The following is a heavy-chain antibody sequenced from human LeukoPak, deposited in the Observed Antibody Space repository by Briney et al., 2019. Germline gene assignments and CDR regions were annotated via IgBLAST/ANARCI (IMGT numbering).Heavy chain of an antibody. Sequence: GESLKISCKGSGYSFTSYWLGWVRQMPGKGLEWMVIIYPGDSDTRYSPSFQGPVTLSADKSLSTAYLQWGQLEASGNAIVYRWRPNLAGSGSLDYWGQGTLVTVSS. CDR1: GYSFTSYW. V-gene: IGHV5-51*01. CDR2: IYPGDSDT. CDR3: WRPNLAGSGSLDY. J-gene: IGHJ4*02. D-gene: IGHD3-22*01.